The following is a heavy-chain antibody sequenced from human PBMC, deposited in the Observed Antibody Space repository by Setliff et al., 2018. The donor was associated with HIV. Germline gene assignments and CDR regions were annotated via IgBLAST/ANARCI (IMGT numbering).Heavy chain of an antibody. Sequence: SETLSLTCSVSGGSISSYYWSWIRQPPGKGLEWIGDIYYSGMTNYNPSLQSRVTISLDTSKNQFSLKLSSVTAPDTAIDYCARQTWEYYDTLTGYYRSPKNFDSWGQGTLVTVSS. CDR1: GGSISSYY. CDR2: IYYSGMT. J-gene: IGHJ4*02. D-gene: IGHD3-9*01. CDR3: ARQTWEYYDTLTGYYRSPKNFDS. V-gene: IGHV4-59*08.